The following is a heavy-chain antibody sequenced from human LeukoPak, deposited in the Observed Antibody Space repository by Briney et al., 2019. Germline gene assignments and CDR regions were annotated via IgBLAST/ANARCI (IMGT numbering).Heavy chain of an antibody. V-gene: IGHV3-48*03. CDR1: GFTFNNYE. D-gene: IGHD3-10*01. J-gene: IGHJ4*02. CDR2: ISTSGFTV. CDR3: AREWPGNYYASGTFDS. Sequence: PGGSLRLSCAASGFTFNNYEMNGVRQAPGKGLEWVSYISTSGFTVYYADSVKGRFTISRDNAKNSMYLQVNSLRAEDTAVYYCAREWPGNYYASGTFDSWGQGTLVTVSS.